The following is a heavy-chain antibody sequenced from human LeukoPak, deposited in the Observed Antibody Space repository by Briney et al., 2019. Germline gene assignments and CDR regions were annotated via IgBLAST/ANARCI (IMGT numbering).Heavy chain of an antibody. CDR1: GYTFTSYY. CDR3: ARAATTVVTATNNWFDP. J-gene: IGHJ5*02. D-gene: IGHD4-23*01. CDR2: INPSGGST. V-gene: IGHV1-46*01. Sequence: ASVKVSCKASGYTFTSYYMHWVRQAPGQGLEWMGIINPSGGSTSYAQKFQGRVTMTRDMSTNTVYMELSSLRSEDTAVYYCARAATTVVTATNNWFDPWGQGTLVTVSS.